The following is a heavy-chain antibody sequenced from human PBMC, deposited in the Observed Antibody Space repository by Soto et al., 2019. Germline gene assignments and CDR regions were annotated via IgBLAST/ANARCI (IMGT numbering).Heavy chain of an antibody. CDR3: ARDYSSGNYPFDY. CDR2: IYYSGRT. CDR1: GGSISSDAYY. V-gene: IGHV4-31*03. Sequence: SWETLSLTGTVSGGSISSDAYYWSWIRQHPGKGLEWIGYIYYSGRTYYNPSLKSRVTISVDTSKRQFSLKLYSVTAADTAVYYCARDYSSGNYPFDYWGQGTLVTVSS. J-gene: IGHJ4*02. D-gene: IGHD3-22*01.